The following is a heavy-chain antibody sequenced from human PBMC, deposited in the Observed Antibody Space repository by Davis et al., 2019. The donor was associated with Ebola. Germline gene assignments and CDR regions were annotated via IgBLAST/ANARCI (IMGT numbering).Heavy chain of an antibody. J-gene: IGHJ6*02. D-gene: IGHD3-16*01. Sequence: GGSLRLSCAASGFTFSTYSMSWVRQAPGKGLEWVSSISSDSDYIYYADPAKGRFTISRDNPKNSLYLQMNSLRAEDTAVYYCARDRPLDFFFGDYYGMDVWGQGTTVTVSS. CDR2: ISSDSDYI. CDR1: GFTFSTYS. CDR3: ARDRPLDFFFGDYYGMDV. V-gene: IGHV3-21*01.